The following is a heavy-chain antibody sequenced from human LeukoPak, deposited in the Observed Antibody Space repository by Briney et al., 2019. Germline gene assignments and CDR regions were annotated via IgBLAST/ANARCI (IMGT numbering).Heavy chain of an antibody. CDR2: IYTSGST. Sequence: SSQTLSLTCTVSGGSISSGSYYWSWIRQPAGKGLEWIGRIYTSGSTNCNPSLKSRVTISVDTSKNQFSLKLSSVTAADTAVYYCARAGSIFGVVYYYFDYWGQGTLVTVSS. CDR3: ARAGSIFGVVYYYFDY. D-gene: IGHD3-3*01. V-gene: IGHV4-61*02. J-gene: IGHJ4*02. CDR1: GGSISSGSYY.